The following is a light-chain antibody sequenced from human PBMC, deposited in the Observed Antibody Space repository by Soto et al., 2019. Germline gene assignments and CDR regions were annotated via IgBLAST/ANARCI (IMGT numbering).Light chain of an antibody. CDR3: KQYHNWRPFT. Sequence: EIVMTQSPATLSVSPGERATLSCRASQSVSTNLAWYQQKPGQAPRLLIYGSSTRATCIPARFSGSWSGTEFTLTLSSLQSEDFAVYYCKQYHNWRPFTFVQGTRLEIK. CDR2: GSS. V-gene: IGKV3-15*01. J-gene: IGKJ5*01. CDR1: QSVSTN.